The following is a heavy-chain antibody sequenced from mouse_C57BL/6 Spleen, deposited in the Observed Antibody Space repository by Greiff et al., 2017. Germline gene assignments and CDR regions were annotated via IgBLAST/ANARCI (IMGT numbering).Heavy chain of an antibody. J-gene: IGHJ1*03. CDR3: ARRRSTGTYWYFDV. D-gene: IGHD4-1*02. CDR1: GYTFTSYW. Sequence: VQLQQPGAELVKPGASVKMSCKASGYTFTSYWITWVKQRPGQGLEWIGDIYPGSGSTNYNEKFKSKATLTADTSSSTAYMQLSSLTSEDSAVYYCARRRSTGTYWYFDVWGTGTTVTVSS. CDR2: IYPGSGST. V-gene: IGHV1-55*01.